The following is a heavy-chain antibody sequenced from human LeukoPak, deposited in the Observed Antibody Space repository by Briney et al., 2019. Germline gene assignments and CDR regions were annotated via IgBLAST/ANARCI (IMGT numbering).Heavy chain of an antibody. D-gene: IGHD7-27*01. J-gene: IGHJ4*02. Sequence: SETLSLTCSVSGGSISSSNHYWGWIRQPPGKGLEWIGSMHYSGTTYYNPSLNSRVSRSVDTSKNQFSLKLSSVTAADTAVYYCVRHLGMGRFDFWGQGTLVTVSS. V-gene: IGHV4-39*01. CDR3: VRHLGMGRFDF. CDR2: MHYSGTT. CDR1: GGSISSSNHY.